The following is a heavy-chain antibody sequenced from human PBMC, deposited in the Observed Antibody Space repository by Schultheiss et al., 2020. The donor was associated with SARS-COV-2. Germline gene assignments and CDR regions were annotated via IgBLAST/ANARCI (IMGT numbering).Heavy chain of an antibody. V-gene: IGHV1-69*06. CDR3: STGGVDYYDSSGYFDY. CDR2: IIPIFGTA. Sequence: SVKVSCKASGYTFTSYGISWVRQAPGQGLEWMGWIIPIFGTANYAQKFQGRVTITADKSTSTAYMELSSLRSEDTAVYYCSTGGVDYYDSSGYFDYWGQGTLVTVSS. D-gene: IGHD3-22*01. CDR1: GYTFTSYG. J-gene: IGHJ4*02.